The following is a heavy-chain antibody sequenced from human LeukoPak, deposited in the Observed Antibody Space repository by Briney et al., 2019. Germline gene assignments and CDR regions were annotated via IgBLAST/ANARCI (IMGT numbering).Heavy chain of an antibody. V-gene: IGHV1-69*13. CDR1: GGTFSSYA. CDR3: ATSPGWGTTHFFDY. D-gene: IGHD3-16*01. Sequence: SVKVSCKASGGTFSSYAISWVRQAPGQGLEWMGGIIPIFGTANYAQKFQGRVMITADESTSTAYMELSSLRSEDTAVYYCATSPGWGTTHFFDYWGQGTLVTVSS. CDR2: IIPIFGTA. J-gene: IGHJ4*02.